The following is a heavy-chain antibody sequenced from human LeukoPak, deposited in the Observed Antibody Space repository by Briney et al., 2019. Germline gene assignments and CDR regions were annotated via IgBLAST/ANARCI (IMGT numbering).Heavy chain of an antibody. Sequence: QPGGSLRLSCAASGFTLNKFGINWVRQAPGKGLEWVSYISSSDSTIYYADSVKGRFTISRDIAKNSLYLQMDSLRAEDTAVYYCARALAAAYKIDYWGQGTLVTVSS. V-gene: IGHV3-48*01. CDR2: ISSSDSTI. D-gene: IGHD6-25*01. CDR3: ARALAAAYKIDY. J-gene: IGHJ4*02. CDR1: GFTLNKFG.